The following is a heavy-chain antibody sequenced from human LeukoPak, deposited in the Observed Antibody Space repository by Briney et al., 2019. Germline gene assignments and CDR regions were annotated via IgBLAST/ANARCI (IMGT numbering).Heavy chain of an antibody. J-gene: IGHJ4*02. V-gene: IGHV1-2*06. D-gene: IGHD5-12*01. CDR2: INPNSGGT. Sequence: ASVKVSCKASVYTFTGYYMHWVRQAPGQGLEWMGRINPNSGGTNYAQKFQGRVTMTRDTSISTAYMELSRLRSDDTAVYYCAREYRMATLIPFGYWGQGTLVTVSS. CDR1: VYTFTGYY. CDR3: AREYRMATLIPFGY.